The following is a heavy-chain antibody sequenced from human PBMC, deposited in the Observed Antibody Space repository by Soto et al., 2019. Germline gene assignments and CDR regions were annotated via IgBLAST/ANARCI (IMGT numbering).Heavy chain of an antibody. CDR1: GDSVSSNSAA. V-gene: IGHV6-1*01. D-gene: IGHD6-19*01. CDR2: TYYGSKWYN. CDR3: ARSGWYVWTWTGPILPDAEYFQH. Sequence: PSQTLSLTCAISGDSVSSNSAAWNWIRQSPSRGLEWLGRTYYGSKWYNDYAVSVKSRITINPDTSKNQFSLQLNSVTPEDTAVYYCARSGWYVWTWTGPILPDAEYFQHWGQGTLVTVSS. J-gene: IGHJ1*01.